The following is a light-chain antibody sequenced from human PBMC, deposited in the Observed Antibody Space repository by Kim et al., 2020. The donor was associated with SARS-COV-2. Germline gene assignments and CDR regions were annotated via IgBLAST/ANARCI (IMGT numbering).Light chain of an antibody. Sequence: ASIGDRVTITCRSSQEISNFLAWYQQKPGKVPKLLIYDASVLQSGVPSRFSGSGSGTDFTLTISGLQPEDVATYYCQRCYSVPWTFGQGTKVDIK. CDR3: QRCYSVPWT. J-gene: IGKJ1*01. CDR1: QEISNF. CDR2: DAS. V-gene: IGKV1-27*01.